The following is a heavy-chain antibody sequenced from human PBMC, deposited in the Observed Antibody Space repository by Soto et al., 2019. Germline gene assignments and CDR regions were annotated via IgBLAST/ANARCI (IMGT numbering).Heavy chain of an antibody. D-gene: IGHD3-3*01. CDR1: GYTFTSYA. Sequence: ASVKVSCKASGYTFTSYAIHWVRQAPGQRREWMGWINAGDGNTEYSQKSQGRVTITSDTAASTAYMELSSLRSKDTAVYYCATRVYDFWSGLLDYWGQGTLVTVSS. V-gene: IGHV1-3*01. J-gene: IGHJ4*02. CDR3: ATRVYDFWSGLLDY. CDR2: INAGDGNT.